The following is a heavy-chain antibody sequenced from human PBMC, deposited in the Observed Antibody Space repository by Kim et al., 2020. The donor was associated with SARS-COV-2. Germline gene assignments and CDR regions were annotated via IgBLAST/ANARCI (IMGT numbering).Heavy chain of an antibody. CDR3: ARETTVAGIDY. J-gene: IGHJ4*02. Sequence: TNTNPPHKSRVTISVDPAKNQFALRLSSVTAADTAVYYCARETTVAGIDYWGQGTLVTVSS. V-gene: IGHV4-59*01. D-gene: IGHD6-19*01. CDR2: T.